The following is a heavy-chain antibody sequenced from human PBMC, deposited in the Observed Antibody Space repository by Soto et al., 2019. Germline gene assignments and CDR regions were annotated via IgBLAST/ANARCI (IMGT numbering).Heavy chain of an antibody. J-gene: IGHJ6*02. D-gene: IGHD6-13*01. CDR1: GFTFSSYG. Sequence: QVQLVESGGGVVQPGRSLRLSCAASGFTFSSYGMHWVRQAPGKGLEWVAVIWYDGSNKYYADSVKGRFTISRDNSKNXLYLQMNSLRAEDTAVYYCASGSAAGDYYYSGMDVWGQGTTVTVSS. V-gene: IGHV3-33*01. CDR3: ASGSAAGDYYYSGMDV. CDR2: IWYDGSNK.